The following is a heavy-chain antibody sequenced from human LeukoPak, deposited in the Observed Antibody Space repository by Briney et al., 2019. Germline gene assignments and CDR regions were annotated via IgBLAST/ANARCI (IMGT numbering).Heavy chain of an antibody. V-gene: IGHV1-8*03. Sequence: ASVKVSCKASGYIFTRYDMNAVRQAAGQGVEWMGWMNPNSGNTGYAQKFQGRVTITRNTSISTAYMELSSLRSEDTAVYYCARGGGSYQLDFDYWGQGTLVTVSS. J-gene: IGHJ4*02. D-gene: IGHD1-26*01. CDR1: GYIFTRYD. CDR2: MNPNSGNT. CDR3: ARGGGSYQLDFDY.